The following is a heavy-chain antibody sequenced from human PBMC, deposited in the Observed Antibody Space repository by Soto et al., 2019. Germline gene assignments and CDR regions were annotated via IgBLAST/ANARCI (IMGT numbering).Heavy chain of an antibody. CDR3: ASVTFGGVVLAH. CDR2: IYFNGNT. J-gene: IGHJ4*02. V-gene: IGHV4-59*01. Sequence: XETLCLTCSVSADSFSKYYWTWIRQPPGEGLEWIGYIYFNGNTNYNPSLKGRVTISIDTSKKQFSLNLSSVTAADTAVYYCASVTFGGVVLAHWGQGTLVTVSS. CDR1: ADSFSKYY. D-gene: IGHD3-16*01.